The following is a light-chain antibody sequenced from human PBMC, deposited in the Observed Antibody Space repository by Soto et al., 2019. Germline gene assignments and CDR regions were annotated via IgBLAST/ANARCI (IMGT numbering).Light chain of an antibody. V-gene: IGKV1-39*01. CDR3: QKSNSAPRT. CDR1: QSISSY. CDR2: AAS. J-gene: IGKJ1*01. Sequence: DIQMTQSPSSLSASVGDRVTITCRASQSISSYLTWYQQKPGKAPKFLIYAASSLQRGVPSRFSGSGSGTDFTLTISSLQPEDVATYFCQKSNSAPRTFGQGTKVEIK.